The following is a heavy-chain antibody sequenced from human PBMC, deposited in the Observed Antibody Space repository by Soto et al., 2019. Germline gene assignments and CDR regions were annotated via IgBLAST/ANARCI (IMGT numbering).Heavy chain of an antibody. D-gene: IGHD2-21*02. CDR2: ISYTGDT. CDR1: GDSVSSDNYF. V-gene: IGHV4-61*01. CDR3: ARIVVIVTADY. J-gene: IGHJ4*03. Sequence: SETLSLTCTVSGDSVSSDNYFWTWIRQPPGKGLEWIAYISYTGDTNYNPSLKSRVTISVEPSTNQFSLKLTSVTAADTAVYFCARIVVIVTADYWGHGTLVTVYS.